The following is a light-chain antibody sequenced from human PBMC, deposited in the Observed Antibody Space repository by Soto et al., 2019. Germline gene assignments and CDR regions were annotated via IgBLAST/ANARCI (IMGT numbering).Light chain of an antibody. J-gene: IGKJ3*01. V-gene: IGKV3-11*01. Sequence: EIVLTQSPATLSLSPGERATLSCRASQSVSSYLAWYQQKPGQAPRLLIYDASNRATGIPARFSGSGSETDFTLTISSLEPEDFAVYYCQQRSNWPRITFGPGTKVDIK. CDR1: QSVSSY. CDR2: DAS. CDR3: QQRSNWPRIT.